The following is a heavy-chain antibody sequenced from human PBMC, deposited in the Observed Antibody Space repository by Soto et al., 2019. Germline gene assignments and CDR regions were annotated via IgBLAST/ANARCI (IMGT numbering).Heavy chain of an antibody. J-gene: IGHJ6*02. Sequence: QVQLVESGGGVVQPGRSLRLSCAASGFTFSSYGMHWVRQAPGKGLAWVAVISYDGSNKYYADSVKGRFTISRDNSKNTLYLQMTSLRAEDTAVYYCAKDNGMVRGVIGYYYGMDVWGQGTTVTVSS. D-gene: IGHD3-10*01. CDR3: AKDNGMVRGVIGYYYGMDV. V-gene: IGHV3-30*18. CDR1: GFTFSSYG. CDR2: ISYDGSNK.